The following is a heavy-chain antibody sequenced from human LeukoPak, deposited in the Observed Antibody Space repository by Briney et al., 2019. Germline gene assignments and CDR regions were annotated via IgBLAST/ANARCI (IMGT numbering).Heavy chain of an antibody. Sequence: GASLKISSKGSGSRFTSYWIGWVRRMPEKGLEWLGIIYPGDSDTRYSPSFQGQVTISADKSITTAYLQWSSLKASDTAMYYCARAAANYDYWGQGTLVTVSS. CDR1: GSRFTSYW. D-gene: IGHD6-13*01. CDR3: ARAAANYDY. J-gene: IGHJ4*02. V-gene: IGHV5-51*01. CDR2: IYPGDSDT.